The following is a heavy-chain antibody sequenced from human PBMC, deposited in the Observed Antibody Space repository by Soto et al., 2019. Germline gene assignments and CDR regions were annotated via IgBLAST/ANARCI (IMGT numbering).Heavy chain of an antibody. V-gene: IGHV1-69*01. Sequence: QVQLVQSWAEVKKPWSSVKVSCKASGGTFSSYAISWVRQAPGQGLEWMGGIIPIFGTANYAQKFQGRVTITADESTSTAYMELSSLRSEDTAVYYCAREEQTTVTLGNWFDPWGQGTLVTVSS. CDR3: AREEQTTVTLGNWFDP. D-gene: IGHD4-17*01. J-gene: IGHJ5*02. CDR2: IIPIFGTA. CDR1: GGTFSSYA.